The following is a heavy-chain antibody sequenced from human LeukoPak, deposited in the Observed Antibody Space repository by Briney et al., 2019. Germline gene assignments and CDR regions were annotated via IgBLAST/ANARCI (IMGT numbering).Heavy chain of an antibody. Sequence: GGSLRLSCAASGFTFSSYSMNWVRQAPGKGLEWVSSISSSSSYIYYADSVKGRFTISRDNAKNSLYLQMNSLRAEDTAVYYCARVGHYDSSGYYLPAYFDYWGQGTLVTVSS. CDR3: ARVGHYDSSGYYLPAYFDY. V-gene: IGHV3-21*01. J-gene: IGHJ4*02. CDR2: ISSSSSYI. D-gene: IGHD3-22*01. CDR1: GFTFSSYS.